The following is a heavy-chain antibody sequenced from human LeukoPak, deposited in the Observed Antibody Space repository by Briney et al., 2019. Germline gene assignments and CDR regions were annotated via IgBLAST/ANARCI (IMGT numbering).Heavy chain of an antibody. D-gene: IGHD1-20*01. V-gene: IGHV1-2*06. CDR1: GYTFTGYY. Sequence: ASVKVSCKASGYTFTGYYMYWVRRAPGQGLEWMGRINPNSGGTNYAQKFQGRVTMTRDTSINTVYMELSRLRSDDTAVYYCARGRGVTDTQPWGQGTLVTVSS. CDR2: INPNSGGT. CDR3: ARGRGVTDTQP. J-gene: IGHJ5*02.